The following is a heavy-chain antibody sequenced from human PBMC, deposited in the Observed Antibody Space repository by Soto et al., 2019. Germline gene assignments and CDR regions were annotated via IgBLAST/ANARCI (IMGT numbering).Heavy chain of an antibody. CDR1: GGSFSGYY. D-gene: IGHD2-2*01. V-gene: IGHV4-34*01. Sequence: SETLSLTCAVYGGSFSGYYWSWIRQPPGKGLEWIGEINHSGSTNYNPSLKSRVTISVDTSKNQFSLKLSSVTAADTAVYYCARQSCSSTSCYYFDYWGQGTLVTVSS. CDR3: ARQSCSSTSCYYFDY. CDR2: INHSGST. J-gene: IGHJ4*02.